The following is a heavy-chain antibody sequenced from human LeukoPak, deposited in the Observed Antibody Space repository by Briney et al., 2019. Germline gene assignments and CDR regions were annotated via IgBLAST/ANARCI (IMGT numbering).Heavy chain of an antibody. D-gene: IGHD2-2*01. CDR1: GYTFTSYG. J-gene: IGHJ6*02. CDR2: ISAYNGNT. Sequence: ASVKVSCKASGYTFTSYGISWVRQAPGQGLEWMGWISAYNGNTNYAQKLQGRVTMTTDTSTSTAYMELRSLRSEDTAVYYCATAGYCSSTSCPNYYGMDVWGQGTTVTVSS. CDR3: ATAGYCSSTSCPNYYGMDV. V-gene: IGHV1-18*01.